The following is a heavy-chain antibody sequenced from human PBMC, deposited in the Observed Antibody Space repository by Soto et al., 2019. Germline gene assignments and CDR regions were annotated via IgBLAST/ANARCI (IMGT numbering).Heavy chain of an antibody. Sequence: GGSLRLSCAASGFTFSSYAMHWVRQAPGKGLEWVAVISYGRSNKYYADSVKGRFTISRDNAKNTLYLQMNSLRAEDTAVYYCARDSGYDVVYYYMDVWGKGTTVTVSS. J-gene: IGHJ6*03. V-gene: IGHV3-30-3*01. CDR2: ISYGRSNK. CDR3: ARDSGYDVVYYYMDV. CDR1: GFTFSSYA. D-gene: IGHD5-12*01.